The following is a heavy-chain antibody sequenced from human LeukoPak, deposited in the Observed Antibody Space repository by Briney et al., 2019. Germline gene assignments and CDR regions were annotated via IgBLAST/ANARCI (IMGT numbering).Heavy chain of an antibody. J-gene: IGHJ6*02. V-gene: IGHV1-69*13. CDR2: IIPMFNTP. Sequence: GASVKVSCKASGGTFSSHAINWARQAPGQGLEWMGRIIPMFNTPNYAQKFHGRVTITADESTSTAYMELRRLRSEDTAVYFCAKGRAMDYNYDMDVWGQGTTVTVSS. CDR3: AKGRAMDYNYDMDV. CDR1: GGTFSSHA.